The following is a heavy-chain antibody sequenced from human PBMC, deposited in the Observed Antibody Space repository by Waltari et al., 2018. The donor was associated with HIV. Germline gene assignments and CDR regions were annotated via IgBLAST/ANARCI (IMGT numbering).Heavy chain of an antibody. CDR2: IYYSGST. CDR3: ARRPTQYGGPKSYFDY. Sequence: QLQLQESRPGLVKPAETLSLTCTVSGCSISSSSYHWVWIRQPPGKGLEWIGSIYYSGSTYYNPSLKSRVTISVDTSKNQFSLKLSSVTAADTAVYYCARRPTQYGGPKSYFDYWGQGTLVTVSS. V-gene: IGHV4-39*01. J-gene: IGHJ4*02. D-gene: IGHD3-10*01. CDR1: GCSISSSSYH.